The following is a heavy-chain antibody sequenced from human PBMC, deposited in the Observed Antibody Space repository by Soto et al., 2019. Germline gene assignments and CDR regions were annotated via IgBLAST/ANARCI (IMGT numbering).Heavy chain of an antibody. J-gene: IGHJ4*02. V-gene: IGHV1-46*01. CDR2: INPSGGST. CDR1: GYTFTSYY. CDR3: ARALYDSSGYYYVRDDNFDY. D-gene: IGHD3-22*01. Sequence: ASVKVSCKASGYTFTSYYMHWVRQAPGQGLEWMGIINPSGGSTSYAQKFQGRVTMARDTSTSTVYMELSSLRSEDTAVYYCARALYDSSGYYYVRDDNFDYWGQGTLVTVSS.